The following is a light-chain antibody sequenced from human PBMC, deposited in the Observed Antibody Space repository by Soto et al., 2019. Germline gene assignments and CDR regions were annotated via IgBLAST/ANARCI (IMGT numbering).Light chain of an antibody. CDR1: QAISSY. V-gene: IGKV1-9*01. Sequence: DIQLTQSPSFLSASVGDRVTIPCRVSQAISSYLVWYPQTPGRAPKLLIYGATILQSGVPSRFSDSGSRTEFALTISVLLPEDFATYYCQHVNSFPDTFVQGT. CDR2: GAT. CDR3: QHVNSFPDT. J-gene: IGKJ2*01.